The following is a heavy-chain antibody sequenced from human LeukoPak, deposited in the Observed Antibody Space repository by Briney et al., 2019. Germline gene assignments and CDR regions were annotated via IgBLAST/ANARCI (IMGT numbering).Heavy chain of an antibody. Sequence: SETLSLTCSVSGGSISSYYWSWIRQPPGKGLEWIGYIYYSGSTNYNPSLKSRVTISVDTSKNQFSLKLSSVTAADTAVYYCARAGVSPGPYCGGDYTTYYYGMDVWGQGTTVTVSS. J-gene: IGHJ6*02. D-gene: IGHD2-21*02. V-gene: IGHV4-59*01. CDR2: IYYSGST. CDR1: GGSISSYY. CDR3: ARAGVSPGPYCGGDYTTYYYGMDV.